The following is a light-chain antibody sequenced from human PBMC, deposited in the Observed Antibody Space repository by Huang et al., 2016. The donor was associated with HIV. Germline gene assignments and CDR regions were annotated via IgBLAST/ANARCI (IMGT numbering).Light chain of an antibody. CDR2: LGS. CDR3: MQSLQSPRT. V-gene: IGKV2-28*01. CDR1: QSLLHTNGYNY. Sequence: DIVMTQSPLSLPVTLGEPASISCRSSQSLLHTNGYNYLAWYLQKPGQSPQLLIYLGSNRASGGPDRFSGSGSGTHFTLKISRVAAEDVGIYYCMQSLQSPRTFGPGTKVDIK. J-gene: IGKJ3*01.